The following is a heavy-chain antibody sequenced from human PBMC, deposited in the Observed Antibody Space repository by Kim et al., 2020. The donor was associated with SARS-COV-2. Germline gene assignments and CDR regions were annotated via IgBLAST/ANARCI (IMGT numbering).Heavy chain of an antibody. Sequence: GRFTISRDDSKNSLYLQMNSLKTEDTAVYYCARGRSVVGATHYYYYGMDVWGQGTTVTVSS. J-gene: IGHJ6*02. D-gene: IGHD1-26*01. V-gene: IGHV3-72*01. CDR3: ARGRSVVGATHYYYYGMDV.